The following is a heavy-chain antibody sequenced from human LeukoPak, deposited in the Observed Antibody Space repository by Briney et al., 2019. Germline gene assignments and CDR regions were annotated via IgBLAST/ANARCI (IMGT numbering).Heavy chain of an antibody. J-gene: IGHJ6*03. V-gene: IGHV1-24*01. CDR2: FDPEDGET. CDR1: GYTFTSYD. D-gene: IGHD3-9*01. Sequence: ASVKVSCKASGYTFTSYDINWVRQAPGKGLEWMGGFDPEDGETIYAQKFQGRVTMTEDTSTDTAYMELSSLRSEDTAVYYCATLYYDILTGYPVRSYYYYMDVWGKGTTVTISS. CDR3: ATLYYDILTGYPVRSYYYYMDV.